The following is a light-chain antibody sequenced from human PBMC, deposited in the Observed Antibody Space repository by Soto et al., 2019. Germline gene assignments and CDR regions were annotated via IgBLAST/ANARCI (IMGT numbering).Light chain of an antibody. V-gene: IGKV1-27*01. CDR3: QKYNSAPQT. CDR2: AAS. CDR1: QDISNY. Sequence: DIQMTQSPSSLSASVGDRVTITCRASQDISNYLAWYQQKPGKVPKLLIYAASTSRSGVPSRFSGSGSGTDFTLTTSSLQPADIATYYCQKYNSAPQTFGQGTWVEIK. J-gene: IGKJ1*01.